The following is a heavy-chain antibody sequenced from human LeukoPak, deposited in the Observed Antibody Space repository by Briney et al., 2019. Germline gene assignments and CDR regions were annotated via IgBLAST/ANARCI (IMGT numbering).Heavy chain of an antibody. CDR2: INSDGSST. CDR1: GFTFSSYW. D-gene: IGHD2-15*01. V-gene: IGHV3-74*01. J-gene: IGHJ5*02. Sequence: GGTLRLSCAASGFTFSSYWMHWVRQAPGKGLVWVSRINSDGSSTSYADSVKGRFTISRDNAKNTLYLQMNSLRAEDTAVYYCARDRAEFVVVVAAQKAPTNWFDPWGGGTLVTVSS. CDR3: ARDRAEFVVVVAAQKAPTNWFDP.